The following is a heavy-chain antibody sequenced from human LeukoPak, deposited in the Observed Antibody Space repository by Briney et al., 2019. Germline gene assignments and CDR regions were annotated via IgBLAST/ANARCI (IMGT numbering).Heavy chain of an antibody. CDR1: GFTFSSSA. V-gene: IGHV3-23*01. Sequence: GGSLRLSCAASGFTFSSSAMSWVRQAPGKGLEWVSAISNNGGYTYYADSVQGRFTISRDNSKSTLCLQMNSLRAEDTAVHYCARDSSITMSYYYYYGMDVWGQGTTVTVSS. D-gene: IGHD3-22*01. J-gene: IGHJ6*02. CDR2: ISNNGGYT. CDR3: ARDSSITMSYYYYYGMDV.